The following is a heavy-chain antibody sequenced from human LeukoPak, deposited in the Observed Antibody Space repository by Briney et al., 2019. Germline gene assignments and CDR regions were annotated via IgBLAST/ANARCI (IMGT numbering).Heavy chain of an antibody. D-gene: IGHD6-13*01. CDR2: IYYSGST. CDR3: ARLSSPHRSFDY. J-gene: IGHJ4*02. V-gene: IGHV4-59*08. Sequence: TXSGGSISSXXXXWIRQPPGKGXXWIGYIYYSGSTNYNPSLKSRVTISVDTSKNQFSLKLSSVTAADTAVYYCARLSSPHRSFDYWGQGTLVTVSS. CDR1: GGSISSXX.